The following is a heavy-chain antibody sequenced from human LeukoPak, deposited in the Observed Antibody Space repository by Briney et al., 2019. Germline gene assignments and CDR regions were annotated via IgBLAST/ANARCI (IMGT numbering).Heavy chain of an antibody. V-gene: IGHV1-18*01. CDR3: ARTAQDIVVVPVALYNWFDP. CDR1: GYTFTSYG. Sequence: ASVKVSCKASGYTFTSYGISWVRQAPGQGLEWMGWISAYNGNTNYAQKLQGRVTMTTDTSTSTAYMELRSLRSDDTAVYYCARTAQDIVVVPVALYNWFDPWGQGTLVTVSS. D-gene: IGHD2-2*01. J-gene: IGHJ5*02. CDR2: ISAYNGNT.